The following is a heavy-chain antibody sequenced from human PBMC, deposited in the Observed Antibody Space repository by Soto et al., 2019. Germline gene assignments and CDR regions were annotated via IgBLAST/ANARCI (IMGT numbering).Heavy chain of an antibody. V-gene: IGHV4-39*01. CDR2: IYYSGST. Sequence: PSETLSLTCTVSGGSISSSSYYWGWIRQPPGKGLEWIGSIYYSGSTYYNPSLKSRVTISVDTSKNQFSLKLSSVTAADTAVYYCARHTRRQLGIYSGYDFGLAFDYWGQGTLVTVSS. J-gene: IGHJ4*02. D-gene: IGHD5-12*01. CDR3: ARHTRRQLGIYSGYDFGLAFDY. CDR1: GGSISSSSYY.